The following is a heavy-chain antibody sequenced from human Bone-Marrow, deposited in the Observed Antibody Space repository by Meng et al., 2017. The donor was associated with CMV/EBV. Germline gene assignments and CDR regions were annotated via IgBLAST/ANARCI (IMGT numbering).Heavy chain of an antibody. J-gene: IGHJ4*02. Sequence: ASVKVSCKASGYTFTGYYMHWVRQAPGQGLEWMGWINPNSGTTNYAQKFQGRVTMTRDTSISTAYMELSRLRSDDTAVYYCARGTTSSLRALGYWGQGTLVTVYS. CDR1: GYTFTGYY. CDR3: ARGTTSSLRALGY. V-gene: IGHV1-2*02. CDR2: INPNSGTT. D-gene: IGHD2-2*01.